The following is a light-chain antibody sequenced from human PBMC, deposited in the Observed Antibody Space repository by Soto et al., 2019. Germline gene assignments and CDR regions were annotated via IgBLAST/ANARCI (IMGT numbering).Light chain of an antibody. CDR3: QQYVSPPIT. CDR2: GAS. Sequence: EMVLTQSPCTLPLSPGERATLSFSASQSVTSTYLGWYHQKPGQAPSLLIYGASSRATGIPDRFSGSGSGTDFTLTISRLEPEAFAVYYCQQYVSPPITFGQGTRLEIK. J-gene: IGKJ5*01. CDR1: QSVTSTY. V-gene: IGKV3-20*01.